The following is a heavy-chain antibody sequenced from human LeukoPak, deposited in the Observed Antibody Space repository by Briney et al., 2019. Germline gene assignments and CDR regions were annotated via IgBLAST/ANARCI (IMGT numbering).Heavy chain of an antibody. J-gene: IGHJ5*02. D-gene: IGHD2-21*02. Sequence: PGGSLRLSCAASGFTFSSYGMSWVRQAPGKGLEWVSAISGSGGSTYYADSVKGRFTISRDNSKNTLYLQMNSLRAEDTAVYYCAPGGYCGGDCYSGWWFVPWGQGTLVTVSS. CDR3: APGGYCGGDCYSGWWFVP. V-gene: IGHV3-23*01. CDR2: ISGSGGST. CDR1: GFTFSSYG.